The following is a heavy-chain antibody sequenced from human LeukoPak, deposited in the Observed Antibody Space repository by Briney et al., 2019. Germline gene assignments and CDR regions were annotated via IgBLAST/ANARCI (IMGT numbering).Heavy chain of an antibody. CDR1: GFTFSSYA. V-gene: IGHV3-23*01. J-gene: IGHJ4*02. CDR3: AKDTYDGSSPFDH. CDR2: ISGSGGST. Sequence: GGSLRLSCAASGFTFSSYAMSWVRQAPGKGLEWVSAISGSGGSTYYADSVKGRFTISRDNSKNTLNLQMNSLRDEDTAVYYCAKDTYDGSSPFDHWGQGTLVTVSS. D-gene: IGHD6-6*01.